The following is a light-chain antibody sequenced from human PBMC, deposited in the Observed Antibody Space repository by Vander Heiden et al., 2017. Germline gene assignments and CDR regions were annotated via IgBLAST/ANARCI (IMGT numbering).Light chain of an antibody. CDR3: QQYYSTPQT. V-gene: IGKV4-1*01. CDR2: WAA. Sequence: DTVMTQSPDSLALSPGERATITCKSSQSVLYSSTNKNYLAWYQQKPGQPPNLLIYWAATRKSGVPDRFSGSGPGTDFTLTISSLQAEDVAVYYCQQYYSTPQTFGQGTKVEVK. CDR1: QSVLYSSTNKNY. J-gene: IGKJ1*01.